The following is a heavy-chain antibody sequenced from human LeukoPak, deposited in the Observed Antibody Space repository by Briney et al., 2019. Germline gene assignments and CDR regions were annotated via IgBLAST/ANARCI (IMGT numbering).Heavy chain of an antibody. V-gene: IGHV1-69*05. CDR1: GGTFISYA. CDR2: IIPIFGTA. Sequence: SVKVSCKASGGTFISYAISWVRQAPGQGLEWMGGIIPIFGTANYAQKFQGRVTITTDESTSTAYMELSSLRSEDTAVYYCARKNYYGSGKGLDWGQGTLVTVSS. D-gene: IGHD3-10*01. CDR3: ARKNYYGSGKGLD. J-gene: IGHJ4*02.